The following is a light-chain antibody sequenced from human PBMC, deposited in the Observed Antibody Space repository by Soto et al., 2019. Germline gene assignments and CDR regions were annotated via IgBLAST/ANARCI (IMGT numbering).Light chain of an antibody. J-gene: IGKJ1*01. CDR3: MQVLQTPRT. CDR1: QSLLHSNGYNY. V-gene: IGKV2-28*01. Sequence: DIVMTQSPLSLPVTPGERASISCRSSQSLLHSNGYNYLDWYLQKPGQSPQLLIYLGSNRASGVPDRFSGSGSGTDFTLKISRVEAEDVGVYYCMQVLQTPRTFGQGTKVEIK. CDR2: LGS.